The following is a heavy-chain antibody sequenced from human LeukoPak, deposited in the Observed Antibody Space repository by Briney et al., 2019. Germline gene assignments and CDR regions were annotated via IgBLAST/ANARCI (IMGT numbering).Heavy chain of an antibody. CDR1: GGSISSYF. J-gene: IGHJ3*02. D-gene: IGHD3-16*01. CDR3: ARVLDLSKRGLDAFDI. Sequence: SETLSLTCTVSGGSISSYFRSWIRQPPGKGLEWIGYVYYSGSTNYNPSLKSRVTISVDTSKKQFSLKLSSATAADTAVYYCARVLDLSKRGLDAFDIWGQGTMVTVSS. CDR2: VYYSGST. V-gene: IGHV4-59*01.